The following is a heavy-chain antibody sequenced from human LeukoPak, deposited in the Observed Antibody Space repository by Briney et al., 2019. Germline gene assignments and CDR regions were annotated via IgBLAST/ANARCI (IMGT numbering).Heavy chain of an antibody. Sequence: PSETLSLTCTISGGSIGPFFWTWMRQSAGKGLECIGRVSASWKSYYNPSLKSRLTMSLDESKNQFSLRLNSVTAADTAVYYCARGLRVAVAGYYFDSWGQGILVTVPS. D-gene: IGHD6-19*01. J-gene: IGHJ4*02. V-gene: IGHV4-4*07. CDR3: ARGLRVAVAGYYFDS. CDR1: GGSIGPFF. CDR2: VSASWKS.